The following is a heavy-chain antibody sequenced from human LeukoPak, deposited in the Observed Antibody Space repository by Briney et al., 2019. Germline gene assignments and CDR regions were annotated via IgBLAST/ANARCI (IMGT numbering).Heavy chain of an antibody. J-gene: IGHJ6*02. CDR2: TYYRSKWYN. V-gene: IGHV6-1*01. CDR3: ARDVQDMAVDYYYYGMDV. Sequence: SQTLSLTFAISGDSVSSNSAAWNWLRQSPSRGLEWLGRTYYRSKWYNDYAVSVKSRITINPDTSKNQFSLQLNSVTPEDTAVYYCARDVQDMAVDYYYYGMDVWGQGTTVTVSS. CDR1: GDSVSSNSAA. D-gene: IGHD2-15*01.